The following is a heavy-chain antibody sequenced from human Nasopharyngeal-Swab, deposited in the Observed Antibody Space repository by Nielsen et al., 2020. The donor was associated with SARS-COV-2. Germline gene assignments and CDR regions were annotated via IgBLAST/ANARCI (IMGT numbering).Heavy chain of an antibody. CDR1: GYNFTTYW. D-gene: IGHD4-23*01. CDR2: IYPGDSDT. CDR3: ARRGYGGSGSYYFYYYMDV. Sequence: GASLQISCKGSGYNFTTYWIGWVRQMPGKGLEWMGTIYPGDSDTRYSPSFQGQVTISADKSISTAYLQWSSLKASDTAMYYCARRGYGGSGSYYFYYYMDVWGKGTTVTVSS. J-gene: IGHJ6*03. V-gene: IGHV5-51*01.